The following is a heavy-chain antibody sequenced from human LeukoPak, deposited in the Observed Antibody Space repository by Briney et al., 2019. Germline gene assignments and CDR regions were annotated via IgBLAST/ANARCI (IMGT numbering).Heavy chain of an antibody. J-gene: IGHJ6*03. V-gene: IGHV1-69*05. CDR3: ARVDRYHFYLDV. Sequence: EASVKVSCNASGGTFSSYTITWVRQAPGQGLEWMGGIMPLFNTPNYAQQFQGRVTITTDESTSTAYMELSSLRFEDTAMYYCARVDRYHFYLDVWGKGTTVTVSS. CDR2: IMPLFNTP. CDR1: GGTFSSYT.